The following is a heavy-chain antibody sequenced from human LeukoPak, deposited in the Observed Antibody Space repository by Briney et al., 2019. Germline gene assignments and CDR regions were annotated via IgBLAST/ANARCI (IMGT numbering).Heavy chain of an antibody. CDR2: MNPNSGNT. Sequence: ASVKVSCKASGYTFTSYDINWVRQATGQGLEWMGWMNPNSGNTGYAQKFQGRVTMTRNTSISTAYMELSSLRSEDTAVYYCARIPPKSLYYYDSSGYYYFDYWGQGTLVTVSS. V-gene: IGHV1-8*02. J-gene: IGHJ4*02. D-gene: IGHD3-22*01. CDR3: ARIPPKSLYYYDSSGYYYFDY. CDR1: GYTFTSYD.